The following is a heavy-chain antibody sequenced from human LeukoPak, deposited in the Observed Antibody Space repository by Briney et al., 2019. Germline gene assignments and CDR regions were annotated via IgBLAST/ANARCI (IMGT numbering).Heavy chain of an antibody. Sequence: ASVKVSCKASGYTFTGYYMHWVRQAPGQGPEWMGWISAYNGNTNYAQKLQGRVTMTTDTSTSTAYMELRSLRSDDTAVCYCARDPATYYYDSSGYSGFDYWGQGTLVTVSS. CDR2: ISAYNGNT. J-gene: IGHJ4*02. V-gene: IGHV1-18*04. D-gene: IGHD3-22*01. CDR1: GYTFTGYY. CDR3: ARDPATYYYDSSGYSGFDY.